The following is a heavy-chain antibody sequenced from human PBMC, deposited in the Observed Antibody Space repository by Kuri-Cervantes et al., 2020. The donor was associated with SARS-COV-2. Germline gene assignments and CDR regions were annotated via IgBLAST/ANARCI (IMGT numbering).Heavy chain of an antibody. J-gene: IGHJ4*02. Sequence: GGSLRLSCKGSGFMFMNYDMGWVRQAPGRGLEWVSIISGSGTGTYFADSVKGRFTMSRDNYKNTVFLQMNSLTADDTAVYYCANLGSSGWSSPGFGYWGQGTLVTVSS. CDR2: ISGSGTGT. CDR1: GFMFMNYD. D-gene: IGHD6-19*01. CDR3: ANLGSSGWSSPGFGY. V-gene: IGHV3-23*01.